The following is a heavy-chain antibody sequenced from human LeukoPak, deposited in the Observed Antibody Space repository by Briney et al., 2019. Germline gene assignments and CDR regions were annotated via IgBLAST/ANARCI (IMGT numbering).Heavy chain of an antibody. V-gene: IGHV1-69*15. CDR1: GGTFSSYA. CDR2: IIPIFGIA. Sequence: AASVKVSCKASGGTFSSYAISWVRQAPGQGLEWMGRIIPIFGIANYAQKFQGRVTITADESTSTAYMELSSLRSEDTAVYYCARGVLAAAGQPYYFDYWGQGTLVTVSS. J-gene: IGHJ4*02. CDR3: ARGVLAAAGQPYYFDY. D-gene: IGHD6-13*01.